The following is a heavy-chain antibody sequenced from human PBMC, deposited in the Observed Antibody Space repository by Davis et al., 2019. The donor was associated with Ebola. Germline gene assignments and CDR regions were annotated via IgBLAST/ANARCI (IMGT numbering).Heavy chain of an antibody. CDR3: AREGKIFGCDY. J-gene: IGHJ4*02. CDR2: ISSSSSYI. CDR1: GFTFSSYS. D-gene: IGHD3-3*01. Sequence: GGSLRLSCAASGFTFSSYSMNWVRQAPGKGLEWVSSISSSSSYIYYADSVKGRFTISRDNAKNTLYLQMNDLRAEDTAVYYCAREGKIFGCDYWGQGVLVTVSS. V-gene: IGHV3-21*01.